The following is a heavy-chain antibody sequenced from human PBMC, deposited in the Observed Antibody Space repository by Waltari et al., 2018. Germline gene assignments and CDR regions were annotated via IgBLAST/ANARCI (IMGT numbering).Heavy chain of an antibody. CDR2: INEDGSEK. D-gene: IGHD3-3*01. J-gene: IGHJ5*02. Sequence: EVQLVESGGGLVQPGGSLSLSCAASGFTFNGHGMTWVRQAPGRGLEGVANINEDGSEKRYMDSVKGRFTVSRDNARNSLYLQMNSLRAEDTAVYYCARCHWTWLDPWGQGTLVTVSS. CDR3: ARCHWTWLDP. V-gene: IGHV3-7*01. CDR1: GFTFNGHG.